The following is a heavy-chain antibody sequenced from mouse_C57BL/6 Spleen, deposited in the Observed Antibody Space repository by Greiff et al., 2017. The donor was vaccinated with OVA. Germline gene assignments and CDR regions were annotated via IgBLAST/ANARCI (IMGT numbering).Heavy chain of an antibody. CDR3: ARPHGSSYEFAY. CDR1: GYTFTDYY. J-gene: IGHJ3*01. V-gene: IGHV1-76*01. Sequence: QVQLQQSGAELVRPGASVKLSCKASGYTFTDYYINWVKQRPGQGLEWIARIYPGSGNTYYNEKFKGKATLTAEKSSSTAYMQLSSLTSEDSAVYFCARPHGSSYEFAYWGQVTLVTVAA. D-gene: IGHD1-1*01. CDR2: IYPGSGNT.